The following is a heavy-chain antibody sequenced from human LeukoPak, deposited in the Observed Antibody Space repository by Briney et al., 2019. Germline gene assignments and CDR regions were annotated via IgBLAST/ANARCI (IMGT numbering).Heavy chain of an antibody. J-gene: IGHJ6*03. CDR1: GGSISSSSYY. CDR3: ARAMVRGVYYYYYYMDV. CDR2: IYYSGST. Sequence: TSETLSLTCTVSGGSISSSSYYWGWIRQPPGKGLEWIGSIYYSGSTYYNPSLKSRVTISVDTSKNQFSLKLSSVTAADTAVYYCARAMVRGVYYYYYYMDVWGKGTTVTISS. D-gene: IGHD3-10*01. V-gene: IGHV4-39*01.